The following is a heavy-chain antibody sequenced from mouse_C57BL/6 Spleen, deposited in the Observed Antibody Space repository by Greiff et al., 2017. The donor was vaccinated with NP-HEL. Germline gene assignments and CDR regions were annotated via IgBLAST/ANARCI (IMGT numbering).Heavy chain of an antibody. CDR1: GYTFTDYN. V-gene: IGHV1-18*01. CDR3: ARSDGNYPSRYFDV. D-gene: IGHD2-1*01. CDR2: INPNNGGT. J-gene: IGHJ1*03. Sequence: EVQLQQSGPELVKPGASVKIPCKASGYTFTDYNMDWVKQSHGKSLEWIGDINPNNGGTIYNQKFKGKATLTVDKSSSTAYMELRSLTSEDTAVYYCARSDGNYPSRYFDVWGTGTTVTVSS.